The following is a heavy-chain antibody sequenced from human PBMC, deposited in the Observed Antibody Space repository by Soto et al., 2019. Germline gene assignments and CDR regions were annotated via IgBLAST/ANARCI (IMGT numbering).Heavy chain of an antibody. J-gene: IGHJ4*02. CDR3: AKDNDLDRDGPFDY. D-gene: IGHD2-2*03. CDR2: ISWNSGDI. CDR1: GFSFDDYG. V-gene: IGHV3-9*01. Sequence: EVQLVESGGGSVQPGRSLRLCCAASGFSFDDYGMHWVRQGPGKGLEWGSGISWNSGDIYYAESVKGRFTISRDNAKRSLYLQMTSLRTEDTALYYCAKDNDLDRDGPFDYWGQGILVTVSS.